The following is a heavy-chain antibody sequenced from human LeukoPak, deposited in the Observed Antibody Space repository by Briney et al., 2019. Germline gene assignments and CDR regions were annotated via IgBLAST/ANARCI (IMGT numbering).Heavy chain of an antibody. J-gene: IGHJ4*02. CDR1: GGSISSYY. CDR2: IYTSGST. D-gene: IGHD3-22*01. V-gene: IGHV4-4*07. CDR3: ATQPSDYYDSSGYYFDY. Sequence: PSETLSLTCTVSGGSISSYYWSWIRQPAGKGLEWIGRIYTSGSTNYNPSLKSRVTMSVDTSKNQFSLKLSSVTAADTAVYFCATQPSDYYDSSGYYFDYWGQRTLVTVSS.